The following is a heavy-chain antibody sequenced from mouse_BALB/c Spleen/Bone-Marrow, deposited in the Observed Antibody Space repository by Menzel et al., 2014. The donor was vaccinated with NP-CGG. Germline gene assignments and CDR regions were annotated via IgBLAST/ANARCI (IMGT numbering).Heavy chain of an antibody. Sequence: EVQGVESGGGLVQPGGSLKLSCAASGFDFXGYWMSWVRQAPGKGLEWIGEINPDSSTINYTPSLKDKFIISRDNAKNTLYLQMSKVRSEDTALYYCARLNYYGSLFVWGAGTTVTVSS. V-gene: IGHV4-1*02. J-gene: IGHJ1*01. CDR3: ARLNYYGSLFV. CDR1: GFDFXGYW. D-gene: IGHD1-1*01. CDR2: INPDSSTI.